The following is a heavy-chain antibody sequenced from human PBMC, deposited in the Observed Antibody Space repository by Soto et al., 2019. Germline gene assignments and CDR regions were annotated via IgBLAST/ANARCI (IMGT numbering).Heavy chain of an antibody. J-gene: IGHJ4*02. V-gene: IGHV4-34*01. D-gene: IGHD6-19*01. CDR3: ASMAVAGYYFDY. Sequence: SETLSLTCAVYGGSFSGYYWSWIRQPPGKGLEWIGEINHSGSTNYNPSLKSRVTISVDTSKNQFSLKLSSVTAADTAVYYCASMAVAGYYFDYWGQGTLVTVSS. CDR2: INHSGST. CDR1: GGSFSGYY.